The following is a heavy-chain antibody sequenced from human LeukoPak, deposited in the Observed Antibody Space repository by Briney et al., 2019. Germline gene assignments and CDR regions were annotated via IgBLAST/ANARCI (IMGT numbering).Heavy chain of an antibody. D-gene: IGHD2-8*02. CDR1: GFTFDDYG. CDR2: INWNGGST. CDR3: ARGGSWSWDN. J-gene: IGHJ4*02. V-gene: IGHV3-20*04. Sequence: PGGSLRLSCAASGFTFDDYGMSWVRQAPGKGLGWVSGINWNGGSTGYADSVKGRFTISRDNAKNSLYLQMNSLRADDTAVYYCARGGSWSWDNWGQGTLVTVSS.